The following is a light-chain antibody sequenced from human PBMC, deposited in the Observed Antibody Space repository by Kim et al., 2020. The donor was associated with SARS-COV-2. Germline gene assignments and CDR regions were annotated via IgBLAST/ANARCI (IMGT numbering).Light chain of an antibody. CDR1: SLRSYY. J-gene: IGLJ2*01. V-gene: IGLV3-19*01. CDR2: GKN. CDR3: NSRNSNDNVV. Sequence: SSELTQDPAVSVALGQTVRITCQGDSLRSYYATWYQQKPGQAPILVIYGKNNQPSGIPDRFSGSSSGNKASLTITGTQAGDEADYYCNSRNSNDNVVFGG.